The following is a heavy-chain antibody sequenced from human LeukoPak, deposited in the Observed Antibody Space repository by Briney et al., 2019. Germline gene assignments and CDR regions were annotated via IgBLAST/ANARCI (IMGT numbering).Heavy chain of an antibody. CDR1: GGSISSASYY. D-gene: IGHD5-24*01. CDR3: ARGGGWLTY. CDR2: VYTSGST. J-gene: IGHJ4*02. Sequence: SETLSLTCTVSGGSISSASYYWSWIRRPAGKRLEWIGRVYTSGSTNYNPYNPSLKSRVTISIDTSKNQISLKLTSVTAADTAVYYCARGGGWLTYWGQGTLVTVSS. V-gene: IGHV4-61*02.